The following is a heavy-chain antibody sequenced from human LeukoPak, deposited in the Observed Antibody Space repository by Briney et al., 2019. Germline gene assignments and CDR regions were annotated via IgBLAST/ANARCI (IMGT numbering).Heavy chain of an antibody. CDR3: ARGQVLRYFDWRNDAFDI. CDR2: IYHSGST. CDR1: GGSISSSNW. J-gene: IGHJ3*02. V-gene: IGHV4-4*02. D-gene: IGHD3-9*01. Sequence: SGTLSLTCAVSGGSISSSNWWSWVRQPPGKGLEWIGEIYHSGSTNYNPSLKSRVTISVDKSKNQFSLNLRSVTAADTAVYYCARGQVLRYFDWRNDAFDIWGQGTMVTVSS.